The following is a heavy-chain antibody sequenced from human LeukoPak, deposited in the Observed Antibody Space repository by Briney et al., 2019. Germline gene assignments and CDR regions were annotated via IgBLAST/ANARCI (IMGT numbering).Heavy chain of an antibody. CDR3: ARDSPSSIAARPFYYYYYMDV. Sequence: ASVKVSCKASGYTFTSYDISWVRQAPGQGLEWMGGIIPIFGTANYAQKFQGRVTITADESTSTAYMELSSLRSEDTAVYYCARDSPSSIAARPFYYYYYMDVWGKGTTVTVSS. CDR2: IIPIFGTA. CDR1: GYTFTSYD. V-gene: IGHV1-69*13. D-gene: IGHD6-6*01. J-gene: IGHJ6*03.